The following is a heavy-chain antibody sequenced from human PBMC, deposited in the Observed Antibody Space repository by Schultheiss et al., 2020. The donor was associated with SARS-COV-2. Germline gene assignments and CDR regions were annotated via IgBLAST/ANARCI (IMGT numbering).Heavy chain of an antibody. CDR2: ISSNGGST. CDR3: VKDLYSSGWFLLDY. Sequence: GGSLRLSCSASGFTFSSYGMNWVRQAPGKGLEYVSGISSNGGSTYYADSVKGRFTISRDNSKNTLYLQMSSLRAEDTAVYYCVKDLYSSGWFLLDYWGQGTLVTVSS. V-gene: IGHV3-64D*06. CDR1: GFTFSSYG. D-gene: IGHD6-19*01. J-gene: IGHJ4*02.